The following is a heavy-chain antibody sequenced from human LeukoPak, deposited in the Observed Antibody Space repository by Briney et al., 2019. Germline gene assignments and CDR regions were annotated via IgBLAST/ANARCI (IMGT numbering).Heavy chain of an antibody. J-gene: IGHJ4*02. CDR2: INPNSGGT. V-gene: IGHV1-2*02. CDR1: GYTFTGYY. D-gene: IGHD3-10*01. Sequence: ASVKVSCKASGYTFTGYYMHWVRQAPGQGLEWMGWINPNSGGTSYARKFQGRVTITADESTSTAYMELSSLRSEDTAVYYCARDNGTYYYGSGSYERGVGYWGQGTLVTVSS. CDR3: ARDNGTYYYGSGSYERGVGY.